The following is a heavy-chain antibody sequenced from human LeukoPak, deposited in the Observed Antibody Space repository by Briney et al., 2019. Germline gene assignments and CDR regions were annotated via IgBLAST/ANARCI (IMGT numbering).Heavy chain of an antibody. Sequence: SETLSLTCTVSGVSIGSQYWSWIRQTPGKGLEWIGYMLYSARSDYNPSLKGRVSISVDTSKNQFSLKLSSVTEADTAVYYCARDEWEHNYWGQGILVTVSS. CDR1: GVSIGSQY. D-gene: IGHD1-26*01. CDR2: MLYSARS. V-gene: IGHV4-59*11. CDR3: ARDEWEHNY. J-gene: IGHJ4*02.